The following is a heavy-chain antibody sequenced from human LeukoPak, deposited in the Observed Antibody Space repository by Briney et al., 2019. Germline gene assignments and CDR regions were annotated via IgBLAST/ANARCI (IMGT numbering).Heavy chain of an antibody. J-gene: IGHJ4*02. V-gene: IGHV1-69*04. CDR3: ARVISGSWLWF. CDR1: GGTFSSYA. Sequence: SVKVSCKASGGTFSSYAISWVRQAPGQGLEWMGRIIPTLEIANYAQKFQGRVTITADKSTSTAYMELSSLRPEDTAVCYCARVISGSWLWFWGQGTLVTVSS. CDR2: IIPTLEIA. D-gene: IGHD6-13*01.